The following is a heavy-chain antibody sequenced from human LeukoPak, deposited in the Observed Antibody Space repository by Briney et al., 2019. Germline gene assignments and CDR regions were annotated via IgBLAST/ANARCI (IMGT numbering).Heavy chain of an antibody. CDR2: ISYDGGNK. J-gene: IGHJ4*02. CDR3: TKRSGGPSPFDY. Sequence: GESLRLSCAASGFTFSSYAMHWVRQAPGKGLEWVAVISYDGGNKYYADSVKGRFSISRDNSKNTLYLQMSSLRGEDTAIYYCTKRSGGPSPFDYWGQGTLVTVSS. V-gene: IGHV3-30*04. D-gene: IGHD3-3*01. CDR1: GFTFSSYA.